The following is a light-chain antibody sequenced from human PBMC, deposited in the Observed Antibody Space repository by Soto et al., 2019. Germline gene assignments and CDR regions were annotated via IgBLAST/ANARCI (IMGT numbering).Light chain of an antibody. CDR3: CSYAGSSTFYV. CDR1: SSDVGSYNL. V-gene: IGLV2-23*02. Sequence: SALTQPASGSGSPGQSITISCTGTSSDVGSYNLVSWYQQHPGKAPKLMIYEVSKRPSGVSNRFSGSKSGNTASLTISGLQAEDEADYYCCSYAGSSTFYVFGTGTKVTVL. CDR2: EVS. J-gene: IGLJ1*01.